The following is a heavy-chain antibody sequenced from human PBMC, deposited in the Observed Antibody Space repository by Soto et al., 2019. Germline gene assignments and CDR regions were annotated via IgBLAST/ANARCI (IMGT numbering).Heavy chain of an antibody. V-gene: IGHV5-10-1*01. D-gene: IGHD6-19*01. Sequence: GEPLKISCKGSGYSFTSYWISWVRQMPGKGLEWMGRIDPSDSYTNYSPSFQGHVTISADKSISTAYLQWSSLKASDTAMYYCASSAVPYSSGWYGGHWFDPWGQGTQVTVSS. J-gene: IGHJ5*02. CDR1: GYSFTSYW. CDR3: ASSAVPYSSGWYGGHWFDP. CDR2: IDPSDSYT.